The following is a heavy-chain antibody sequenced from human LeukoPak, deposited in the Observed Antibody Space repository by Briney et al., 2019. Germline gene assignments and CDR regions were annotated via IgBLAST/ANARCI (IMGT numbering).Heavy chain of an antibody. CDR1: GYTFTSYG. CDR3: ARNRAYYYDSSGYYKRLDAFDI. J-gene: IGHJ3*02. V-gene: IGHV1-8*03. CDR2: MNPNSGNT. Sequence: GASVKVSCKASGYTFTSYGISWVRQAPGQGLEWMGWMNPNSGNTGYAQKFQGRVTITRNTSISTAYMELSSLRSEDTAVYYCARNRAYYYDSSGYYKRLDAFDIWGQGTMVTVSS. D-gene: IGHD3-22*01.